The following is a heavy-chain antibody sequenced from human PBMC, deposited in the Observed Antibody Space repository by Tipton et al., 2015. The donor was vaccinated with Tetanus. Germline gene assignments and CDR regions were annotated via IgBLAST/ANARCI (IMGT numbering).Heavy chain of an antibody. CDR2: IYYSGST. CDR3: ARRRDGSRGDAFDI. Sequence: PSLTCTVSGGSISSSSYYWGWIRQPPGKGLEWIGSIYYSGSTYYNPSLKSRVTISVDTSKNQFSLKLSSVTAADTAVYYCARRRDGSRGDAFDIWGQGTMVTVSS. CDR1: GGSISSSSYY. V-gene: IGHV4-39*01. J-gene: IGHJ3*02. D-gene: IGHD5-24*01.